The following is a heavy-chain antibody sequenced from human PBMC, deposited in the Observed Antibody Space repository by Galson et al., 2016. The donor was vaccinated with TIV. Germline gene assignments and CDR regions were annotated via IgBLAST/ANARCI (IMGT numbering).Heavy chain of an antibody. CDR3: AKEVQRRLPH. CDR1: GFTFNYYP. J-gene: IGHJ4*02. Sequence: SLRLSCADAGFTFNYYPMHWVRRAPGKGLEWVAVISYDGSSKYYSDSVKGRFTISRDNSKNTLYLQMNSLRPEDTAVFYCAKEVQRRLPHWGQGTLVTVSS. CDR2: ISYDGSSK. D-gene: IGHD1-1*01. V-gene: IGHV3-30-3*01.